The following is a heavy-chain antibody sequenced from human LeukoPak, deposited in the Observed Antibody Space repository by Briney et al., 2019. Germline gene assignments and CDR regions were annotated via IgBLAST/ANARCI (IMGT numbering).Heavy chain of an antibody. V-gene: IGHV4-59*01. J-gene: IGHJ3*02. CDR2: IHYSGST. Sequence: SETLSLTCTVSGGSISSYYWSWIRQPPGKGLEWIGYIHYSGSTNYNPSLKSRVTISVDTSKNQFSLKLSSVTAADTAVYYCARGFPDVADAFDIWSQGTMVTVSS. CDR1: GGSISSYY. CDR3: ARGFPDVADAFDI.